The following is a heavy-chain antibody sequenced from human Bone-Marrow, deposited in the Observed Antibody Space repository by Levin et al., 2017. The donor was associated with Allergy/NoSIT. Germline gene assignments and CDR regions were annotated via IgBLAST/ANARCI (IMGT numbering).Heavy chain of an antibody. D-gene: IGHD3-16*01. V-gene: IGHV3-30*18. CDR1: GFTFSSYG. CDR3: AKDYDGYRDY. Sequence: GGSLRLSCAASGFTFSSYGMHWVRQAPGKGLEWVAVISYDGSNKYYADSVKGRFTISRDNSKNTLYLQMNSLRAEDTAVYYCAKDYDGYRDYWGQGTLVTVSS. J-gene: IGHJ4*02. CDR2: ISYDGSNK.